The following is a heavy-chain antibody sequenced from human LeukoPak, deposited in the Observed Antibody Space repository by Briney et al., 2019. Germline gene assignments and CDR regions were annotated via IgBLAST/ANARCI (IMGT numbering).Heavy chain of an antibody. V-gene: IGHV3-53*01. CDR3: ARGDSYGYHFDY. CDR1: GLTVSSTY. Sequence: GGSLRLSCAASGLTVSSTYMSWVRQAPGKGLEWVSVIYSGGSTYYADSVKGRFTISRDNSKNTLYFQMNSLGAEDTAVYYCARGDSYGYHFDYWGQGTLVTVSS. D-gene: IGHD5-18*01. CDR2: IYSGGST. J-gene: IGHJ4*02.